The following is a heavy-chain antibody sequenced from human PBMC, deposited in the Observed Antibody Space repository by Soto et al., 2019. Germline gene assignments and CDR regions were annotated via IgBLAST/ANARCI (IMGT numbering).Heavy chain of an antibody. CDR1: GFAFSSYW. Sequence: EVQLVESGGGLVQPGGSLRLSCAASGFAFSSYWMSWVRQDPGKGLEWVANIKQDGSEKYYVDSVKGRFTISRDNAKNSLYLQMNSLRAEDTAVYYCATARANCSSTSCYVWFDPWGQGTLVTVSS. D-gene: IGHD2-2*01. CDR2: IKQDGSEK. CDR3: ATARANCSSTSCYVWFDP. V-gene: IGHV3-7*05. J-gene: IGHJ5*02.